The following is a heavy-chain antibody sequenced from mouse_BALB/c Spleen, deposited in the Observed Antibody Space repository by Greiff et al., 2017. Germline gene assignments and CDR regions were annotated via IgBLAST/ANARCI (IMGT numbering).Heavy chain of an antibody. CDR3: ARVWDAMDY. V-gene: IGHV5-17*02. Sequence: EVQGVESGGGLVQPGGSRKLSCAASGFTFSSFGMHWVRQAPEKGLEWVAYISSGSSTIYYADTVKGRFTISRDNPKNTLFLQMTSLRSEDTAMYYCARVWDAMDYWGQGTSVTVSS. J-gene: IGHJ4*01. CDR1: GFTFSSFG. D-gene: IGHD2-10*02. CDR2: ISSGSSTI.